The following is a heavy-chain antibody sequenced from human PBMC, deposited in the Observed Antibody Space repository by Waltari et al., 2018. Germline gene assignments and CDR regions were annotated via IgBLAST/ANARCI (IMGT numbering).Heavy chain of an antibody. D-gene: IGHD3-22*01. CDR1: SASISNFY. Sequence: QVQLQESGPGLVTPSETLSLPCTVSSASISNFYWSWIRQPPGRGLDWIAYIHYSAGTKYNPSLESRVTMSVDTSKNQFSLNLTSVTAADTAVYYCATSRSTAYYSLYYFDYWGQGTPVTV. V-gene: IGHV4-59*08. CDR3: ATSRSTAYYSLYYFDY. CDR2: IHYSAGT. J-gene: IGHJ4*02.